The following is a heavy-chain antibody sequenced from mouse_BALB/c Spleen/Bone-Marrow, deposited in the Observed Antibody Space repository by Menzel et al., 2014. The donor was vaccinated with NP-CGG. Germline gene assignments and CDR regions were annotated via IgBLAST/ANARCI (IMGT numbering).Heavy chain of an antibody. Sequence: VQLQQSGAELVRPGSSVKISCKASGYAFSSYWMNWVKQRPGQGLEWIGQIYPGDGDTNYNGNFKGKATLTADKSSSTAYMQLSSLTSEDSAVYFCARRVYGNYWYFDVWGAGTTVTVSS. V-gene: IGHV1-80*01. D-gene: IGHD2-1*01. CDR1: GYAFSSYW. CDR2: IYPGDGDT. J-gene: IGHJ1*01. CDR3: ARRVYGNYWYFDV.